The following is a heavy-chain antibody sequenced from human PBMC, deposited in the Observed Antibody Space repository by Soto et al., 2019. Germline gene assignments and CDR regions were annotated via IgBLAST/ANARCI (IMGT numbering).Heavy chain of an antibody. CDR3: AKVLYSGSYSGALEY. V-gene: IGHV3-23*01. D-gene: IGHD1-26*01. Sequence: PGWSLRLSCVAPGFIITSLAMSWVRQAPGKGLEWASAISASGGSTYADSVKGRFTISRDNSKNTLYLQMNSLRVEDTAVYYCAKVLYSGSYSGALEYWGQGALVTGSS. J-gene: IGHJ4*02. CDR1: GFIITSLA. CDR2: ISASGGST.